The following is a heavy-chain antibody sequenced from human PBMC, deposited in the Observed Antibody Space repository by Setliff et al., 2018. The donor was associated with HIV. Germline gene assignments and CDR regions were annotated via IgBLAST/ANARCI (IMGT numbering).Heavy chain of an antibody. D-gene: IGHD4-17*01. V-gene: IGHV3-48*04. Sequence: GSLRLSCAASGFTFSSFAMSWFRLAPGKGLEWISHITNTGSSTNYADSVKGRFTISRDNAKYSLYLQLNTLRVEDTAVYYCMYGGRTATTHWGQGTLVTVSS. CDR2: ITNTGSST. CDR1: GFTFSSFA. CDR3: MYGGRTATTH. J-gene: IGHJ4*02.